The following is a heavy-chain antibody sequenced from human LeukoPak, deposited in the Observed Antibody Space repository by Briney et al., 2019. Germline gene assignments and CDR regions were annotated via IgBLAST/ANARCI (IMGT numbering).Heavy chain of an antibody. CDR2: ISYDGSNK. Sequence: PGRSLRLSCAASGFTFSSYAMHWVRQAPGKGLEWVAVISYDGSNKYYADSVKGRFTISRDNSKNTLYLQMNSLRAEDTAVYYCARAPLWYQGFDYWGQGTLVTVSS. J-gene: IGHJ4*02. CDR3: ARAPLWYQGFDY. V-gene: IGHV3-30*04. CDR1: GFTFSSYA. D-gene: IGHD2-2*01.